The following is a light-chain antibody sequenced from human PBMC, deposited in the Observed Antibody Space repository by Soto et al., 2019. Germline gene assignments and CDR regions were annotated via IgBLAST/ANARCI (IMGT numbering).Light chain of an antibody. Sequence: MTQPPGTLSVSPGERATLSCGASQIVSCNAACYQQTPEQAPLLLIYGASTRTTSLATLCSGSGSGTESTLIISSLPSDDAVVYCCQQYHSLRTFGGGTKVDIK. J-gene: IGKJ4*01. CDR3: QQYHSLRT. CDR2: GAS. CDR1: QIVSCN. V-gene: IGKV3D-15*01.